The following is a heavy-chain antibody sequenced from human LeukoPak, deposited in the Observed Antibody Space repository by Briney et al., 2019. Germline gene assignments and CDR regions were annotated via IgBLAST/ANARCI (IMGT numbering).Heavy chain of an antibody. V-gene: IGHV4-31*03. J-gene: IGHJ6*02. Sequence: SETLSLTCTVSGGSISSGGYYWSWIRQHPGRGLEWIGYIYYSGSTYYNPSLKSRVTISVDTSKNQFSLKLSSVTAADTAVYYCARADGDQLLLEPYYGMDVWGQGTTVTISS. CDR1: GGSISSGGYY. CDR2: IYYSGST. CDR3: ARADGDQLLLEPYYGMDV. D-gene: IGHD2-15*01.